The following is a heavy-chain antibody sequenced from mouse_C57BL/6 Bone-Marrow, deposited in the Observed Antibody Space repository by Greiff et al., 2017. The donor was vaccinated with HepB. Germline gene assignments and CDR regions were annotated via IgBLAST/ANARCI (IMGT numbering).Heavy chain of an antibody. V-gene: IGHV3-5*01. CDR3: ARNYGRRGYFDY. CDR2: IYYRGTI. CDR1: GISITTGNYR. D-gene: IGHD1-1*01. Sequence: EVMLVESGPGLVKPSQTVFLTCTVTGISITTGNYRWSWIRQFPGNKLEWIGYIYYRGTITYNPSLTSRTTITRDTPTNQFFLEMNSLTAEDTATYYCARNYGRRGYFDYWGQGTTLTVSS. J-gene: IGHJ2*01.